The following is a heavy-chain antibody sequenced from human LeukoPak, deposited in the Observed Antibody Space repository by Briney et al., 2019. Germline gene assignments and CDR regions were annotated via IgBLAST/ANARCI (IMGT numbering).Heavy chain of an antibody. CDR2: ISPYNGNT. CDR3: ARDQYDYTWGSYRPYFDS. Sequence: GASVKVSCKASGYTFTSYGISWVRQAPGQGLGWMGSISPYNGNTKYTKRLQGRVIMTTDTSTRTAYMELRSLRSDDTAVFYCARDQYDYTWGSYRPYFDSWGQGTLVTVSS. V-gene: IGHV1-18*04. J-gene: IGHJ4*02. CDR1: GYTFTSYG. D-gene: IGHD3-16*02.